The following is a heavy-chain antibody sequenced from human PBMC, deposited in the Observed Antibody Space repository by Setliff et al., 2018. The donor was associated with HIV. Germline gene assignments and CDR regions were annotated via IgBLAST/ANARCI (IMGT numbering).Heavy chain of an antibody. CDR2: IYYSGST. CDR3: ARGGGFWYYDSSGYGGRLYYYYGMGV. D-gene: IGHD3-22*01. Sequence: PSETLSLTCTVSGGSVSSGSYYWSWIRQPPGKGLEWIGYIYYSGSTKHNPSLKSRVTISLDTSKNQFSLKLSSVTAADTAVYYCARGGGFWYYDSSGYGGRLYYYYGMGVWGQGTTVTVSS. CDR1: GGSVSSGSYY. J-gene: IGHJ6*02. V-gene: IGHV4-61*01.